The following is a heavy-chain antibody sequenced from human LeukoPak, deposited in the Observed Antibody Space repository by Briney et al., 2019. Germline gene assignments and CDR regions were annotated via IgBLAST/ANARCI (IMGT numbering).Heavy chain of an antibody. Sequence: PGRSLRLSCAASGFTFSSYGMHWVRQAPGKGLEWVAVISNDESNKYYADSVKGRFTISRDNSKNTLYLQMNSLRAEDTAVYYCAKGSPGNYWYFDLWGRGTLVTVSS. V-gene: IGHV3-30*18. D-gene: IGHD7-27*01. CDR1: GFTFSSYG. J-gene: IGHJ2*01. CDR3: AKGSPGNYWYFDL. CDR2: ISNDESNK.